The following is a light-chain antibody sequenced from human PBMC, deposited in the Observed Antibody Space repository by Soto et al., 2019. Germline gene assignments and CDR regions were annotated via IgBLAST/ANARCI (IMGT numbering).Light chain of an antibody. V-gene: IGKV3-20*01. J-gene: IGKJ1*01. CDR3: QQYGSSPWT. CDR2: GAS. Sequence: EFVLTQSPDTLSLSPGERATLSCRASQSVSSNYLAWYQQKPGQAPRLLIYGASRRASGIPDRFSGSGSGTDFTLTVSRLEPEYFAVFYCQQYGSSPWTFGQGTKVEIK. CDR1: QSVSSNY.